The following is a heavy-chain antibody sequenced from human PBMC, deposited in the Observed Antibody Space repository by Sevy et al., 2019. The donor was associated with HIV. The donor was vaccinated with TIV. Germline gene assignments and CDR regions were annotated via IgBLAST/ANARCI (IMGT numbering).Heavy chain of an antibody. CDR2: LKSKAHGGTL. D-gene: IGHD1-1*01. Sequence: GGSLRLSCTVSGFTFGDYCMSWVRQAPGKGLEWVAFLKSKAHGGTLDYAASVKGRFTISRDESKNIAHLQMNDLRTEDTAIYDCTRWKGAQSRFDYWGQGALVTVSS. CDR3: TRWKGAQSRFDY. CDR1: GFTFGDYC. J-gene: IGHJ4*02. V-gene: IGHV3-49*04.